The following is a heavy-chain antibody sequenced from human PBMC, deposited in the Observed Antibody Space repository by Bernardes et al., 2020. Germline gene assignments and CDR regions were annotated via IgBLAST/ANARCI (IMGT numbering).Heavy chain of an antibody. D-gene: IGHD3-22*01. V-gene: IGHV4-39*01. CDR1: GGSISSSSYY. Sequence: SESLSLTCTVSGGSISSSSYYWGWLLQPPGKGLEWIGSIYYSGSTYYNPSLKSRVTISVDTSKNQFSLKLSSVTAADTAVYYCARPHSDYYDSSGYYFDYWGQGTLVTVSS. J-gene: IGHJ4*02. CDR2: IYYSGST. CDR3: ARPHSDYYDSSGYYFDY.